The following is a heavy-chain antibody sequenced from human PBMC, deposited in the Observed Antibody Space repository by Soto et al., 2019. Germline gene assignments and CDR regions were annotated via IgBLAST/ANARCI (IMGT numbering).Heavy chain of an antibody. D-gene: IGHD5-12*01. V-gene: IGHV1-69*13. Sequence: SVKVSCKASGGTFSSYAISWVRQAPGQGLEWMGGIIPIFGTANYAQKFQGRVTITADESTSTAHMELSSLRSEDTAVYYCARDAGGYSGYDPDYWGQGTLVTVSS. J-gene: IGHJ4*02. CDR2: IIPIFGTA. CDR1: GGTFSSYA. CDR3: ARDAGGYSGYDPDY.